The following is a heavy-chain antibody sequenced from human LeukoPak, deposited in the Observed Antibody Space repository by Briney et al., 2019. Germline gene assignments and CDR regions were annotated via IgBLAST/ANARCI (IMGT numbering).Heavy chain of an antibody. CDR3: AREGLYFYDSSGYYYGH. CDR1: GYTFTSYY. Sequence: ASVKVSCKASGYTFTSYYMHWVRQAPGQGLEWMGIINPSGGSTSYAQKFQGRVTMTRDTSISTAYMELSRLRSDDTAVYYCAREGLYFYDSSGYYYGHWGQGTLVTVSS. V-gene: IGHV1-46*01. D-gene: IGHD3-22*01. CDR2: INPSGGST. J-gene: IGHJ4*02.